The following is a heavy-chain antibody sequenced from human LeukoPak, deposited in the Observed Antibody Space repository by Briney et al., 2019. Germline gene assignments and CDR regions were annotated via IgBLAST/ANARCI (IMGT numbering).Heavy chain of an antibody. CDR3: ARDRGHVALSYFEY. D-gene: IGHD5-12*01. J-gene: IGHJ4*02. CDR2: ISTYNDNT. Sequence: ASVKVSCKASGYTFSSYGISWVRQAPGQGLEWMGWISTYNDNTNYAQKFQGRVTMTTDTSTSTAYMELRSLRSDDTALCYCARDRGHVALSYFEYWGQGTLVTVSS. CDR1: GYTFSSYG. V-gene: IGHV1-18*01.